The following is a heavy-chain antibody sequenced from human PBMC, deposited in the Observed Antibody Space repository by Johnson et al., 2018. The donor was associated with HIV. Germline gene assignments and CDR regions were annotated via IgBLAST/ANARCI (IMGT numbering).Heavy chain of an antibody. D-gene: IGHD6-13*01. CDR1: GFTFSSYG. CDR2: IRYDGSNN. CDR3: AKDTIAAAALGAFDI. J-gene: IGHJ3*02. V-gene: IGHV3-30*02. Sequence: QVQLVESGGGVVQPGRSLRLSCAASGFTFSSYGMHWVRQAPGQGLAWVAFIRYDGSNNYYADSVKGRLPISRDNSKNTLYLQMNSLRAEDTAVYYCAKDTIAAAALGAFDIWGQGTMVTVSS.